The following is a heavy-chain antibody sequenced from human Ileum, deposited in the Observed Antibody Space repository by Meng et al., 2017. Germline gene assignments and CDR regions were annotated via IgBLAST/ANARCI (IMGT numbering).Heavy chain of an antibody. CDR2: IKRDGSEI. J-gene: IGHJ3*01. V-gene: IGHV3-7*01. Sequence: GESLKISCVASGFTFSNYWMTWVRQAPGKGLEWVANIKRDGSEIHYVDSVKGRFTISRDNAKSSLYLQMHSLSAEDTAVYYCASPKSIATTTTDPFDVWGQGTMVTVSS. CDR1: GFTFSNYW. D-gene: IGHD6-6*01. CDR3: ASPKSIATTTTDPFDV.